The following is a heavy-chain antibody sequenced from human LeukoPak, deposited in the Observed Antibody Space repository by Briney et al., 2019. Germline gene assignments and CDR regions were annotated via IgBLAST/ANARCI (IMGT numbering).Heavy chain of an antibody. CDR1: GFTFSSYA. D-gene: IGHD4-17*01. CDR3: ARGAYGDYDHFDY. V-gene: IGHV3-23*01. Sequence: GSLRLSCAASGFTFSSYAMSWVRQAPGKGLERVSAISGSGGSTYYADSVKGRFTISRDNSKNTLYLQMNSLRAEDTAVYYCARGAYGDYDHFDYWGQGTLVTVSS. CDR2: ISGSGGST. J-gene: IGHJ4*02.